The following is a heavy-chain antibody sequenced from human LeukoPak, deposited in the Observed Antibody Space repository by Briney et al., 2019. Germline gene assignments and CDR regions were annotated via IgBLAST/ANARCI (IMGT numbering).Heavy chain of an antibody. CDR3: ARAFYGSGNEGWFDP. CDR2: IYPGDSDT. CDR1: GYSFTSYW. D-gene: IGHD3-10*01. V-gene: IGHV5-51*01. Sequence: GESLKISCQGSGYSFTSYWIGWVRPMPGKGLEWMGIIYPGDSDTRYSPSFQGQVTISADKSISTAYLQWSSLKASDTAMYYCARAFYGSGNEGWFDPWGQGTLVTVSS. J-gene: IGHJ5*02.